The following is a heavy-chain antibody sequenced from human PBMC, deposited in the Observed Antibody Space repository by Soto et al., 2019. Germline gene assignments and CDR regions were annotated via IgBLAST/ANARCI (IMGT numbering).Heavy chain of an antibody. Sequence: EVQLLESGGGLVQPGGSLRLSCAASGFTFSSYAMSWVRQAPGKGLEWVSAISGSGGSTYYADSVKGRFTIYRDNSKNTLYLQMNSLSAEDTAVYYCARYSSGWYFPDAFDIWGQGTMVTVSS. V-gene: IGHV3-23*01. CDR3: ARYSSGWYFPDAFDI. D-gene: IGHD6-19*01. J-gene: IGHJ3*02. CDR1: GFTFSSYA. CDR2: ISGSGGST.